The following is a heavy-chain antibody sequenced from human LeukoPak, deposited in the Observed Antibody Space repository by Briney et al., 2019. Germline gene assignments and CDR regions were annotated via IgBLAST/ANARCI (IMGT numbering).Heavy chain of an antibody. V-gene: IGHV3-23*01. CDR1: GFTFSNYA. Sequence: GGSLRLSCAASGFTFSNYAMSWVRQAPGKGLEWVSAISGSGGSTYYADSVKGRFSISRDNSKNTLFLQMNSLRAEDTAVHYCASPAVAATYGLHWGQGTLVTVSS. D-gene: IGHD2-15*01. CDR2: ISGSGGST. J-gene: IGHJ4*02. CDR3: ASPAVAATYGLH.